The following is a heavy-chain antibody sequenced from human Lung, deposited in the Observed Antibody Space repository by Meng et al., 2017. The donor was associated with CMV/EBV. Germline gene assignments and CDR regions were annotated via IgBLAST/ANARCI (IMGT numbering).Heavy chain of an antibody. CDR3: ARGGNFDP. J-gene: IGHJ5*02. V-gene: IGHV7-4-1*02. CDR2: ISTNTGTP. D-gene: IGHD2/OR15-2a*01. CDR1: GYPFRTYT. Sequence: QVQLVQSGSECKKARDSWKVSCKAPGYPFRTYTINVVRQAHGRGLECMGWISTNTGTPTYTQGFTGRFVFSLDTSVSTAYLQISSLKAEDTAVYYCARGGNFDPWGQGTLVTVSS.